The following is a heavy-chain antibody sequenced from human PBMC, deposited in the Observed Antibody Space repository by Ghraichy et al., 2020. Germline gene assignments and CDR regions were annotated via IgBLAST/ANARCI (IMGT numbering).Heavy chain of an antibody. CDR1: GGSISSYY. D-gene: IGHD6-19*01. J-gene: IGHJ6*02. CDR3: ARVYRADSSGWYGYGMDV. CDR2: IYYSGST. Sequence: SQTLSLTCTVSGGSISSYYWSWIRQPPGKGLEWIGYIYYSGSTNYNPSLKSRVTISVDTSKNQFSLKLSSVTAADTAVYYCARVYRADSSGWYGYGMDVWGQGTTVTVSS. V-gene: IGHV4-59*01.